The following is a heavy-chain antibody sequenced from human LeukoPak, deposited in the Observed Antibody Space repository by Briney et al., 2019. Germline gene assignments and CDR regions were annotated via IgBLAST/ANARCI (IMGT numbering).Heavy chain of an antibody. V-gene: IGHV1-18*01. J-gene: IGHJ3*02. CDR2: ISTFTGNT. D-gene: IGHD7-27*01. CDR3: ARGVWGDAFDI. CDR1: GYTFYSHG. Sequence: ASVKVSCKASGYTFYSHGVTWVRQAPGQGLEWMGWISTFTGNTNYAQKFQDRVTMTTDTSTSTAYMELRSPRSDDTAMYYCARGVWGDAFDIWGQGTTVTVSS.